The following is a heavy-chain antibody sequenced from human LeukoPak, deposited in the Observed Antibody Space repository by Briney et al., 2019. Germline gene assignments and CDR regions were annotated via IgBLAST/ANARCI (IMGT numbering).Heavy chain of an antibody. CDR3: AREAMWHHHYYYYYMDV. CDR2: INHSGST. CDR1: GGSFSGYY. Sequence: SETLSLTCAVYGGSFSGYYWSWIRQPPGKGLEWIGEINHSGSTNYNPSLKSRVTISVDTSKNQFSLKLSSVTAADTAVYYCAREAMWHHHYYYYYMDVWGKGTTVTISS. D-gene: IGHD2-2*01. V-gene: IGHV4-34*01. J-gene: IGHJ6*03.